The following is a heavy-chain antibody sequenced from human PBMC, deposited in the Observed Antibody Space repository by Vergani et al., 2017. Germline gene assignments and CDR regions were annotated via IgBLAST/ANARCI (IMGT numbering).Heavy chain of an antibody. CDR1: GFTFSSYG. CDR3: AKLQGTVATSVGH. D-gene: IGHD4-17*01. Sequence: QVQLVESGGGVVQPGRSLRLSCAASGFTFSSYGMHWVRQAPGKGLEWVAFIRYDGSNNYYADSVKGRFTISRDNSKNTLYLQMNSLRAEDTAVYYCAKLQGTVATSVGHWGQGTLVTVSS. J-gene: IGHJ4*02. V-gene: IGHV3-30*02. CDR2: IRYDGSNN.